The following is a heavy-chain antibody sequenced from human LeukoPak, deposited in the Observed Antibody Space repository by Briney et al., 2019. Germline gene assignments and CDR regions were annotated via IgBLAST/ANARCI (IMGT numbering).Heavy chain of an antibody. D-gene: IGHD1-26*01. CDR3: ARDGTNPRHYMDV. J-gene: IGHJ6*03. CDR2: ISSSSSYI. Sequence: DPGGSLRLSCAASGFTFSSYSMNWVRQAPGKGLEWVSSISSSSSYIYYADSVKGRFTISRDNAKNSLYLQVNSLRAEDTAVYYCARDGTNPRHYMDVWGKGTTVTISS. CDR1: GFTFSSYS. V-gene: IGHV3-21*01.